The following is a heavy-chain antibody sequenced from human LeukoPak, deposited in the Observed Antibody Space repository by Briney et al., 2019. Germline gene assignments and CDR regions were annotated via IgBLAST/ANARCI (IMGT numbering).Heavy chain of an antibody. Sequence: GGSLRLSCAASGFTFDDYAMHWVRQAPGKGLEWVSLISWDGGSTYYADSVKGRFTISRDNSKNSLYLQMNSLRAEDTAVYYCAKDRGGPSGAFDIWGQGTMVTVSS. CDR1: GFTFDDYA. CDR2: ISWDGGST. CDR3: AKDRGGPSGAFDI. D-gene: IGHD1-26*01. J-gene: IGHJ3*02. V-gene: IGHV3-43D*03.